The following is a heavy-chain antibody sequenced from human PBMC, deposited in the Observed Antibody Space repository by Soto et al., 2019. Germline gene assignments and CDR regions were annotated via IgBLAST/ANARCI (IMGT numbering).Heavy chain of an antibody. CDR1: GGSISSDHYH. V-gene: IGHV4-30-4*01. D-gene: IGHD2-21*02. CDR3: AREDDGGDRDYYGLDV. CDR2: IHYSGSI. Sequence: QVQLQESGPGLVRPSQTLSLTCTVSGGSISSDHYHWTWIRQPPGKGLEWSGYIHYSGSIYYNPSLQSRVTMSVDTSKNLFSLKLSSVTAADTAVYFCAREDDGGDRDYYGLDVWGQGTTVTVSS. J-gene: IGHJ6*02.